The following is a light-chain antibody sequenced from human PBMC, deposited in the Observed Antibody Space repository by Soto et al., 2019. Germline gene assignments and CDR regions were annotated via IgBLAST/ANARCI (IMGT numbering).Light chain of an antibody. Sequence: EIVLTQSPGTLSLSPGERATLSCRASQSVSSSYLAWYQQKPGQAPSLLIYSASSRATGIPDRFSGSGSGTDFTLTISRLEPEDFAVYYCQQYGSSTITFGQGTRLEI. V-gene: IGKV3-20*01. J-gene: IGKJ5*01. CDR1: QSVSSSY. CDR2: SAS. CDR3: QQYGSSTIT.